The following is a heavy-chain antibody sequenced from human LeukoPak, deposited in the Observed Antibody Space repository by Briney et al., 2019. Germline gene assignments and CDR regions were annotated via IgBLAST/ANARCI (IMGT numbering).Heavy chain of an antibody. J-gene: IGHJ4*02. V-gene: IGHV4-38-2*02. CDR2: IYHSGNT. D-gene: IGHD3-22*01. CDR3: ARDSVGGDLYETSGYYYFDY. CDR1: GYSISSGYY. Sequence: SETLSLTCSVSGYSISSGYYWGWIRQAPDKGLEWIGTIYHSGNTHFNPSLRSRVTISVDTPKNQLSLKMNSVTAADSATYYCARDSVGGDLYETSGYYYFDYWGQGSLVTVSS.